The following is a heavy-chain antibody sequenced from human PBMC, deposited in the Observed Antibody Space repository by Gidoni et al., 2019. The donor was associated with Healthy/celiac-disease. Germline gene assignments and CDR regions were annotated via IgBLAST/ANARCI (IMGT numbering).Heavy chain of an antibody. Sequence: QVQLQESGPGLVKPSETLSLTCTVSGGSISSYYWSWIRQPPGKGLEWIGYIYYRGSTNYNPSLKSRVTISVDTSKNQFSLKLSSVTAADTAVYYCASWVRYYYDSSGYFGYFQHWGQGTLVTVSS. J-gene: IGHJ1*01. CDR2: IYYRGST. CDR1: GGSISSYY. CDR3: ASWVRYYYDSSGYFGYFQH. V-gene: IGHV4-59*08. D-gene: IGHD3-22*01.